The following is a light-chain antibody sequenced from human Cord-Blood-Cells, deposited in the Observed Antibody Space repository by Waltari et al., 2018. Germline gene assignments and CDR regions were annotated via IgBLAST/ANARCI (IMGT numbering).Light chain of an antibody. CDR1: QSISSY. CDR2: AAS. CDR3: QQSYSTPLT. V-gene: IGKV1-39*01. Sequence: DIQMTQSPSSLSASVGDRVPLTCRASQSISSYLNWYQQKPGKAPNLLIYAASSLQSGVPSRFSGSGSGTDFTLTISSLQPEDFATYYCQQSYSTPLTFGGGTKVEIK. J-gene: IGKJ4*01.